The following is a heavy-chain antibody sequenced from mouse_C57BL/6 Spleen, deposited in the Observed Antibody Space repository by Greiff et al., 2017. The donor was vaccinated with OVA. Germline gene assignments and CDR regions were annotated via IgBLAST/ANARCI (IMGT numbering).Heavy chain of an antibody. CDR3: ARHDYSYAMDY. V-gene: IGHV5-17*01. J-gene: IGHJ4*01. CDR1: GFTFSDYG. Sequence: EVNVVESGGGLVKPGGSLKLSCAASGFTFSDYGMHWVRQAPEKGLEWVAYISSGSSTLYYADTVKGRFTISRDNAKNTLFLQMTSLRSEDTAMYYCARHDYSYAMDYWGQGTSVTVSS. D-gene: IGHD2-4*01. CDR2: ISSGSSTL.